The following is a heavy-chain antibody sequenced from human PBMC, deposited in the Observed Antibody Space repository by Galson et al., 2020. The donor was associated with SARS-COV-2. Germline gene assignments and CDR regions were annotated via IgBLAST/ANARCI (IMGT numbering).Heavy chain of an antibody. CDR1: GFTFSSYG. D-gene: IGHD6-13*01. CDR3: AREGHSSSWSEDYFDY. CDR2: IWYDGSNK. V-gene: IGHV3-33*01. J-gene: IGHJ4*02. Sequence: TGGSLRLSCAASGFTFSSYGMHWVRQAPGKGLEWVAVIWYDGSNKYYAYSVKGRFTISRDNSKNTLYLQMNSLRAEDTAVYYCAREGHSSSWSEDYFDYWGQGTLVTVSS.